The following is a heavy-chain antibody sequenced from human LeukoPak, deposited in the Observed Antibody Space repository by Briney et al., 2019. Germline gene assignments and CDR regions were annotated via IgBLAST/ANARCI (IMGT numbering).Heavy chain of an antibody. V-gene: IGHV1-18*01. D-gene: IGHD2-21*02. Sequence: ASVKVSCKASGYTFTRYGISWARQAPGRGLEWMGWISAYNGNTNYAQKLQGRVTMTTDTSTSTAYMELRSLRSDDTAVYYCAYCGGDCYSRWFDPWGQGTLVTVSS. CDR2: ISAYNGNT. CDR3: AYCGGDCYSRWFDP. J-gene: IGHJ5*02. CDR1: GYTFTRYG.